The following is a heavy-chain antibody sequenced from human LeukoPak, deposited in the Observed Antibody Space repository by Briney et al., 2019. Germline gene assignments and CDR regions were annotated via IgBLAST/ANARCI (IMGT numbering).Heavy chain of an antibody. CDR3: ARGGAARLHFQN. V-gene: IGHV4-59*01. Sequence: PSETLSLTCTVSSGSIRTSYCSWIRQPPGKGLEWIGYIYHSGSTNYNPSLQSRVTISVDTSKNQFSLNLNSVTAADTAVYYCARGGAARLHFQNWGQSTLVTVSS. J-gene: IGHJ1*01. CDR1: SGSIRTSY. CDR2: IYHSGST. D-gene: IGHD6-6*01.